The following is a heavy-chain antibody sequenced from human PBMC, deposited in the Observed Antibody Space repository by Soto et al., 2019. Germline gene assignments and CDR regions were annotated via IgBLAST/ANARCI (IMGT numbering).Heavy chain of an antibody. CDR3: VRGGSGATSADLFDA. J-gene: IGHJ3*01. CDR2: ISSTSSVI. Sequence: EVQLVESGGGLVKPGGSLRLSCAASGFTFSSYSMNWVRQAPGKGLEWVSSISSTSSVIFYAESVRGRFTISRDNAKNSLYLQMNGLRAEDTAVYYCVRGGSGATSADLFDAWGQGTLVTVSS. CDR1: GFTFSSYS. V-gene: IGHV3-21*01. D-gene: IGHD3-10*01.